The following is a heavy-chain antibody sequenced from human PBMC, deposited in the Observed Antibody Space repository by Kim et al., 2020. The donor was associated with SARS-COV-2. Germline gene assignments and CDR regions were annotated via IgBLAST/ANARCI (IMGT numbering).Heavy chain of an antibody. J-gene: IGHJ5*02. CDR2: ISAYNGNT. CDR1: GYTFTSYG. CDR3: ARGGIVVVPAAMSSPLGFDP. D-gene: IGHD2-2*01. Sequence: ASVKVSCKASGYTFTSYGISWVRQAPGQGLEWMGWISAYNGNTNYAQKLQGRVTMTTDTSTSTAYMELRSLRSDDTAVYYCARGGIVVVPAAMSSPLGFDPWGQGTLVTVSS. V-gene: IGHV1-18*01.